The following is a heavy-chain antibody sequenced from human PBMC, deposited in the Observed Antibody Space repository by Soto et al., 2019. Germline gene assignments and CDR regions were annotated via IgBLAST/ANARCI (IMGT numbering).Heavy chain of an antibody. J-gene: IGHJ6*02. V-gene: IGHV4-61*01. CDR1: GDSLSSPTYY. Sequence: SETLSLTCTVSGDSLSSPTYYWTWIRQPPGKGLEWIAHIYYSGRTIYNPSLQSRVAISVDTSKNQFYLELNSVAAADTAVYFCARDTTEPEYNYGLDSWGQGTTVTVSS. CDR3: ARDTTEPEYNYGLDS. D-gene: IGHD1-26*01. CDR2: IYYSGRT.